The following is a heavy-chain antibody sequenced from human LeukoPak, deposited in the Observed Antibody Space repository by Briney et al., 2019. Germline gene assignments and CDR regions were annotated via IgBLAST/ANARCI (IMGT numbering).Heavy chain of an antibody. CDR3: ARDWFTRLGELSPDRAFDY. V-gene: IGHV3-7*03. CDR1: GFSLSTYW. J-gene: IGHJ4*02. D-gene: IGHD3-16*02. Sequence: GGSLRLSCAASGFSLSTYWMSWVRQAPGKGLEWVANIKQDESEKDYVDSVKGRFTISRDNAKNSLYLQMNSLRAEDTALYYCARDWFTRLGELSPDRAFDYWGQGTLVTVSS. CDR2: IKQDESEK.